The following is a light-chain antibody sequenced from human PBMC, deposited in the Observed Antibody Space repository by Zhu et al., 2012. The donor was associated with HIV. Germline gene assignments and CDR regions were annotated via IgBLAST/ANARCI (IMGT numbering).Light chain of an antibody. CDR1: QSISSW. CDR3: QHLTLYPT. Sequence: DVQMTQSPSTLSASVGDRVTITCRASQSISSWLAWYHQKAGKAPKLLIYGASIVQTGVPSRFSGSGSGTEFTLTISSLQPEDFATYFCQHLTLYPTFGGGSRVEIK. J-gene: IGKJ4*01. V-gene: IGKV1-5*01. CDR2: GAS.